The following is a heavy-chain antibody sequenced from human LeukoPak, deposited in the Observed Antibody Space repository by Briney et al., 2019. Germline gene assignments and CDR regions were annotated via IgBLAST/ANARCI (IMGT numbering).Heavy chain of an antibody. V-gene: IGHV1-69*01. D-gene: IGHD3-10*01. Sequence: GASVKVSCKASGGTFSSYAISWVRQAPGQGLEWMGGIIPIFGTANYAQKFQGRVTITADESTSTAYMELSSLRSEDTAVYYCAREKFFDAGTMDVWGQGTTVTVSS. J-gene: IGHJ6*02. CDR2: IIPIFGTA. CDR3: AREKFFDAGTMDV. CDR1: GGTFSSYA.